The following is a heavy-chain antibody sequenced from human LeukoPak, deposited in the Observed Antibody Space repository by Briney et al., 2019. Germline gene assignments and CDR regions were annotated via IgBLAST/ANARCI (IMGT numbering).Heavy chain of an antibody. D-gene: IGHD2-15*01. Sequence: GGSLRLSCAASGFTFSSYEMNWVRQAPGKGLEWVSYISTSGSTIYYADSVKGRFTISRDNAKNSLYLQMNSLRAEDTAVYYCAREGAVVSAGLDYWGQGTLVTVSS. CDR1: GFTFSSYE. CDR3: AREGAVVSAGLDY. J-gene: IGHJ4*02. CDR2: ISTSGSTI. V-gene: IGHV3-48*03.